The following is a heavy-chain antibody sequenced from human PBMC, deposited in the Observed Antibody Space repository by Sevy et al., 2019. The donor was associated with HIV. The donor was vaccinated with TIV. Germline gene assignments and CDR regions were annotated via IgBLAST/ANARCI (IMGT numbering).Heavy chain of an antibody. CDR2: IKSDGSDK. D-gene: IGHD2-15*01. CDR1: GFTFSIYY. CDR3: ARYGGYIDH. V-gene: IGHV3-7*01. Sequence: GGSLRLSCAASGFTFSIYYMTWARQAPGKGLEWVANIKSDGSDKYYLDSVKGRFTISRDNAKNSLYLQMNSLTAEDTDVYYCARYGGYIDHWGHGTLVTVSS. J-gene: IGHJ4*01.